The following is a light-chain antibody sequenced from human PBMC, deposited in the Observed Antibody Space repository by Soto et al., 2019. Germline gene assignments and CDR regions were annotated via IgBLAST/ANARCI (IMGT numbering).Light chain of an antibody. J-gene: IGKJ3*01. V-gene: IGKV1-27*01. CDR3: QKYNGEFS. CDR2: DAS. CDR1: QGISYY. Sequence: DIQMTQSPSSLSASVGDRVTITCRASQGISYYLAWYQQKPGKGPKLLIYDASTLQSGVPSRFSGSGSGTDFTLTISGLQPEDVATYYCQKYNGEFSFGPGTKVDIK.